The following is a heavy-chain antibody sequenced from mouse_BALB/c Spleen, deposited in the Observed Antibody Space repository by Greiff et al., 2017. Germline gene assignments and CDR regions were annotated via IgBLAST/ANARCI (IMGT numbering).Heavy chain of an antibody. CDR3: ARNYGSSYAMDY. V-gene: IGHV5-6-5*01. CDR1: GFTFSSYA. Sequence: EVQLQESGGGLVKPGGSLKLSCAASGFTFSSYAMSWVRQTPEKRLEWVASISSGGSTYYPDSVKGRFTISRDNARNILYLQMSSLRSEDTAMYYCARNYGSSYAMDYWGQGTSVTVSS. CDR2: ISSGGST. D-gene: IGHD1-1*01. J-gene: IGHJ4*01.